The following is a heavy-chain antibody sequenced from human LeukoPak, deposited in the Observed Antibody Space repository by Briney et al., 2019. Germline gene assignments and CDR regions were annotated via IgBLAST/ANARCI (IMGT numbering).Heavy chain of an antibody. CDR3: ARTYSGYDVSYFDY. J-gene: IGHJ4*02. CDR1: GGTFSSYA. V-gene: IGHV1-18*01. CDR2: ISAYNGNT. Sequence: ASVKVSCKASGGTFSSYAISWVRQAPGQGLEWMGWISAYNGNTNYAQKLQGRVTMTTDTSTSTAYMELRSLRSDDTAVYYCARTYSGYDVSYFDYWGQGTLVTVSS. D-gene: IGHD5-12*01.